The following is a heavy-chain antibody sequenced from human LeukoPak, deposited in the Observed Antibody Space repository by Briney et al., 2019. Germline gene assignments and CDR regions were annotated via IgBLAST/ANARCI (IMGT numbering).Heavy chain of an antibody. J-gene: IGHJ4*02. Sequence: GGSLRLSCAASGFTFSSYGMHWVRQAPGKGLEWVAFIRYDGSNKYYADSVKGRFTISRDNSKNTVYLEMSSLRAEDTAVYHCARGGSYFGYWGQGTLVTVSS. CDR1: GFTFSSYG. V-gene: IGHV3-30*02. CDR3: ARGGSYFGY. CDR2: IRYDGSNK. D-gene: IGHD1-26*01.